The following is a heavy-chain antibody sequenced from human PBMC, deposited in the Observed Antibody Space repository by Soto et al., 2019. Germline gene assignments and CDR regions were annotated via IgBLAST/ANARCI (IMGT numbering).Heavy chain of an antibody. J-gene: IGHJ3*02. D-gene: IGHD3-22*01. CDR3: ARISSVVAPDAFYI. Sequence: LRLSCAASGFTFRSYSMHWVRQAPGKGLEWVSSITSSSSYIYYADSLKGRFTISRDNAENALYLQMNSLRAEDTAVYYCARISSVVAPDAFYIWGQGTMVTVSS. V-gene: IGHV3-21*04. CDR2: ITSSSSYI. CDR1: GFTFRSYS.